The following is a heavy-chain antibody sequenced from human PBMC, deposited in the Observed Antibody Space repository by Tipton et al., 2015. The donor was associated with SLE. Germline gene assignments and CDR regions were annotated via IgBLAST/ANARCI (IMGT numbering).Heavy chain of an antibody. V-gene: IGHV3-48*03. CDR2: ISDSTI. Sequence: GSLRLSCAASGFIFSNFQMNWVRQAPGKGLEWISYISDSTIFYADSVKGRFTISRDNAKNTLYLQMNSLSAEDTAVYYCIRYNNGWDWGQGTLVTVSS. CDR1: GFIFSNFQ. J-gene: IGHJ4*02. CDR3: IRYNNGWD. D-gene: IGHD3-10*01.